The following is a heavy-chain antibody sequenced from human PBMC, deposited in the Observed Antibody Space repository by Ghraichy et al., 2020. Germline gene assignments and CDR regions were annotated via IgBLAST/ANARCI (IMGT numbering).Heavy chain of an antibody. J-gene: IGHJ6*02. V-gene: IGHV3-53*01. Sequence: GGSLRLSCAASGFTVSSNYMSWVRQAPGKGLEWVSVIYSGGSTYYADSVKGRFTISRDNSKNTLYLQMNSLRAEDTAVYYCARSAMWLPQWDGMDVWGQGTTVTVSS. CDR2: IYSGGST. CDR1: GFTVSSNY. CDR3: ARSAMWLPQWDGMDV. D-gene: IGHD3-22*01.